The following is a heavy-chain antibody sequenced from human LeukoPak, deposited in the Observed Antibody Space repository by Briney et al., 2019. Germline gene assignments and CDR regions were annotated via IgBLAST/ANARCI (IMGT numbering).Heavy chain of an antibody. CDR3: ASGPSWDY. Sequence: AVKVSCKDSGCSFTCYGYSLVRLGPAPGLEWMGRIIPIFGTANYAQKFQGRVTITADKSTSTAYMELSSLRSEDTAVYYCASGPSWDYWGQGTLVTVSS. V-gene: IGHV1-69*06. CDR1: GCSFTCYG. CDR2: IIPIFGTA. J-gene: IGHJ4*02.